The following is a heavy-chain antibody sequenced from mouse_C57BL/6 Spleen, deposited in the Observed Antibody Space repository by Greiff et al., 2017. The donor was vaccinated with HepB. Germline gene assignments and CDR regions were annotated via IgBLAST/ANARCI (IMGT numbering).Heavy chain of an antibody. CDR3: ARGSNYQAWFAY. Sequence: EVKLMESGGDLVKPGGSLKLSCAASGFTFSSYGMSWVRQTPDKRLEWVATISSGGSYTYYPDSVKGRFTISRDNAKNTLYLQMSSLKSEDTAMYYCARGSNYQAWFAYWGQGTLVTVSA. CDR2: ISSGGSYT. D-gene: IGHD2-5*01. J-gene: IGHJ3*01. V-gene: IGHV5-6*01. CDR1: GFTFSSYG.